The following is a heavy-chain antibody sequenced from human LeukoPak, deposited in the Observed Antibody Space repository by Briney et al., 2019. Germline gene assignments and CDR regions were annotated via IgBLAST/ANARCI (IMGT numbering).Heavy chain of an antibody. D-gene: IGHD1-26*01. CDR2: IYSGGNT. CDR3: AMGAATGLFDY. V-gene: IGHV3-66*01. CDR1: GFTVSSNY. Sequence: GGSLRLSCAASGFTVSSNYMSWVRQAPGKGLEWVSVIYSGGNTYYADSVKGRFTISRDNSKNSLYLQMNSLRAEDTAVYYCAMGAATGLFDYWGQGTLVTVSP. J-gene: IGHJ4*02.